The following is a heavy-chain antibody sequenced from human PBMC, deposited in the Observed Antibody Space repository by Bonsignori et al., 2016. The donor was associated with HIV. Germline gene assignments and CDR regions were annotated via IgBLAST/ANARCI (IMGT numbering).Heavy chain of an antibody. Sequence: WVRQAPGQGLEWLGWISTYNGHTNYAQNLQGRLALTTDASTGTAYMALNGLTSDDTAVYYCARFPTSLRVLRPSGGTFWFHPWGQGTVVTVSS. CDR3: ARFPTSLRVLRPSGGTFWFHP. D-gene: IGHD4-17*01. V-gene: IGHV1-18*01. J-gene: IGHJ5*02. CDR2: ISTYNGHT.